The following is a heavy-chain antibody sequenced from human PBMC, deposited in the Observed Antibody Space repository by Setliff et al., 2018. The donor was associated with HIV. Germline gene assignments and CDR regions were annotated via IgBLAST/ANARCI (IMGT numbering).Heavy chain of an antibody. V-gene: IGHV4-4*02. Sequence: PSETLSLTCAVSGGSISSSNWWSWVRQPPGKGLEWIGEIYHSGSTNHNPSLKSRVTISVDKSKNQFSLKLSSVTAADTAVHYCARDGGYSYGIGGITYYDFWSGSPAHYYYYYMDVWGKGTTVTVSS. CDR2: IYHSGST. CDR1: GGSISSSNW. D-gene: IGHD3-3*01. CDR3: ARDGGYSYGIGGITYYDFWSGSPAHYYYYYMDV. J-gene: IGHJ6*03.